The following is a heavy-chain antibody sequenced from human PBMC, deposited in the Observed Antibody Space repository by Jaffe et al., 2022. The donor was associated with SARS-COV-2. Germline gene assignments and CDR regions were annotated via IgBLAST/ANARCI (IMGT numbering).Heavy chain of an antibody. J-gene: IGHJ6*02. CDR3: ARVRITGTTGYYYYGMDV. CDR2: INHSGST. V-gene: IGHV4-34*01. Sequence: QVQLQQWGAGLLKPSETLSLTCAVYGGSFSGYYWSWIRQPPGKGLEWIGEINHSGSTNYNPSLKSRVTISVDTSKNQFSLKLSSVTAADTAVYYCARVRITGTTGYYYYGMDVWGQGTTVTVSS. D-gene: IGHD1-7*01. CDR1: GGSFSGYY.